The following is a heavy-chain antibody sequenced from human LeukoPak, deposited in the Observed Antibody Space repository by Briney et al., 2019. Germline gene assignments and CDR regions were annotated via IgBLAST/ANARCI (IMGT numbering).Heavy chain of an antibody. CDR2: INPNSGGT. D-gene: IGHD5-12*01. V-gene: IGHV1-2*06. J-gene: IGHJ4*02. CDR1: GYTFTDYY. CDR3: ARDLERGYDYYFDY. Sequence: ASVKVSCKASGYTFTDYYIHWVRQAPGQGLEWMGRINPNSGGTNYAQIFQGRVTMTRDTSITTAYMELRILKSDDTAVYYCARDLERGYDYYFDYWGRGTLVTVSS.